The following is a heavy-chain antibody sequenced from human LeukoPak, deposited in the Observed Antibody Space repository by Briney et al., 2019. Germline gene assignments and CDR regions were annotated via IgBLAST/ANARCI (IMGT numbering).Heavy chain of an antibody. CDR3: ARGSPTNGRTVKADP. D-gene: IGHD1-1*01. V-gene: IGHV1-18*01. CDR1: GYTFTSYG. Sequence: ASVKVSCKASGYTFTSYGTSWVRQAPGQGLEWMGWISAYNGNTNYAQKLQGRVTMTTDTSTSTAYMELRSLTADDTAVYYCARGSPTNGRTVKADPWGQGTLVTVSS. J-gene: IGHJ5*02. CDR2: ISAYNGNT.